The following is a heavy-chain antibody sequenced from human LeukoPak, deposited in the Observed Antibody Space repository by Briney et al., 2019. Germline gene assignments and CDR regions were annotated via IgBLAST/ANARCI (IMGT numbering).Heavy chain of an antibody. CDR3: ARDNWGDGGYYRTLDY. D-gene: IGHD3-22*01. CDR2: IRYDGSDR. J-gene: IGHJ4*02. Sequence: GRSLRLSCAASGFIFGSYGIYWVRQAPGKGLEWVAGIRYDGSDRSYADPVKGRFTISRDNSKNTVDLQMNSLRAEDTAVYYCARDNWGDGGYYRTLDYWGQGTLVTVSS. V-gene: IGHV3-33*01. CDR1: GFIFGSYG.